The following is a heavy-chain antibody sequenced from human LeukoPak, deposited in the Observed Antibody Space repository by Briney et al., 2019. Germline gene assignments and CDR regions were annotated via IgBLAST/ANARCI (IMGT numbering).Heavy chain of an antibody. J-gene: IGHJ5*02. CDR3: ARMGDHDYGVYSWFDP. CDR1: GFTFSDYY. CDR2: ISSSSSYT. V-gene: IGHV3-11*03. D-gene: IGHD4-17*01. Sequence: GGSLRLSCAASGFTFSDYYMSWIRQAPGKGLEWVSYISSSSSYTNYADSVKGRFTISRDNAKNSLFLQMNSLRAEDTAVYYCARMGDHDYGVYSWFDPWGQGTLVTVSS.